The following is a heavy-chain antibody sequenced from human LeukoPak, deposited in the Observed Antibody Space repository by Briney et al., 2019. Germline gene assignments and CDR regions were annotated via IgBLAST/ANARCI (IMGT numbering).Heavy chain of an antibody. Sequence: PGRSLRLSCAASGFTFDDYAMHWVRQAPGKGLEWVSGISWNSDSVGYADSVKGRFTISRDNAKNSLYLQMNSLTAEDTALYYCAKPRNVANGWYHFDYWGQGTLVTVSS. CDR2: ISWNSDSV. CDR3: AKPRNVANGWYHFDY. D-gene: IGHD6-19*01. CDR1: GFTFDDYA. V-gene: IGHV3-9*01. J-gene: IGHJ4*02.